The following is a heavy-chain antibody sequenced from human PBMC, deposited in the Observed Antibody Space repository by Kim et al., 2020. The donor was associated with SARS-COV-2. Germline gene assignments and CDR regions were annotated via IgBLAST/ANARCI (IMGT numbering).Heavy chain of an antibody. V-gene: IGHV4-39*01. CDR2: IYYSGST. CDR3: ATHSSRYSSSWHNWFDP. D-gene: IGHD6-13*01. CDR1: GGSISSSSYY. J-gene: IGHJ5*02. Sequence: SETLSLTCTVSGGSISSSSYYWGWIRQPPGKGLEWIGSIYYSGSTYYNPSLKSRVTISVDTSKNQFSLKLSSVTAADTAVYYCATHSSRYSSSWHNWFDPWGQGTLVNVSS.